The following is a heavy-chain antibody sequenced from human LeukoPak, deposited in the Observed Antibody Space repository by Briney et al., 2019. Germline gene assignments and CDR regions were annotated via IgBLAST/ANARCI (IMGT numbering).Heavy chain of an antibody. CDR3: ARGRQQWLVWGASPGTLFDP. J-gene: IGHJ5*02. V-gene: IGHV4-34*01. CDR1: GGSFSGYY. D-gene: IGHD6-19*01. CDR2: INHSGST. Sequence: PSETLTLTCAVYGGSFSGYYLSWIRQPPGKGLEWIGEINHSGSTKYNPSLKSRVTISVDTSKNQFSLKLSSVTAADTAVYYCARGRQQWLVWGASPGTLFDPWGQGTLVTVSS.